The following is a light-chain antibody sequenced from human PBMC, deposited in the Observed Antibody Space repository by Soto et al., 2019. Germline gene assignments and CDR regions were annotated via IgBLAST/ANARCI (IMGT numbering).Light chain of an antibody. CDR1: QSVSSNK. V-gene: IGKV3-20*01. Sequence: EIVLTQSPGTLSLSPGERATLSCRASQSVSSNKLAWYQQKPGQAPRLLIYDASSRATDIPDRFSGSGSGTDFTVTISRLEPEDFAMYYCQQYGRSPLTFGGGTKVEIK. CDR2: DAS. J-gene: IGKJ4*01. CDR3: QQYGRSPLT.